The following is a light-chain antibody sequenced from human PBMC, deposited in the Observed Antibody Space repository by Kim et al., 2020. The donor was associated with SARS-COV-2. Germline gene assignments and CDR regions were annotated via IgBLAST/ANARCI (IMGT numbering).Light chain of an antibody. Sequence: SITISLTGAGVDVGGYGFGSCYQQHPGKAPKLMIYDVTRRPSGVSSRLSGSKSGNTASLTISGLQADDEAYYHCSSYTDSTTPHVLFGGGTQLTVL. CDR2: DVT. J-gene: IGLJ2*01. V-gene: IGLV2-14*03. CDR3: SSYTDSTTPHVL. CDR1: GVDVGGYGF.